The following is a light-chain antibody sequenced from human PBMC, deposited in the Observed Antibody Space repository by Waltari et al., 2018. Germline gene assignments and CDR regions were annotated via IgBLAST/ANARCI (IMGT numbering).Light chain of an antibody. J-gene: IGLJ2*01. Sequence: QSALTQPASVSGSPGQSITISCTGTSSDVGSYYLVSWYQQPPDKAPKLLIYEVYKRPSGGSKRFSGSKSGNTASLTIAGLQAEDEADYYCCSYAGSSTFTFGGGTKLTVL. V-gene: IGLV2-23*02. CDR1: SSDVGSYYL. CDR2: EVY. CDR3: CSYAGSSTFT.